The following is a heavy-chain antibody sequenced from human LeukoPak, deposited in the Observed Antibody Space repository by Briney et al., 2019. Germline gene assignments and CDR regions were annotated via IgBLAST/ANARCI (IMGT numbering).Heavy chain of an antibody. V-gene: IGHV3-66*01. CDR2: IYSGGST. Sequence: GGSLRLSCAASGFTVSSNYMSWVRQAPGKGLEWVSVIYSGGSTYYADSVKGRFTIYRDNSKNTLYLQMSSLRAEDTAVYYCARDQGCSSTSCPLGYYYYYGMDVWGQGTTVTVS. CDR1: GFTVSSNY. D-gene: IGHD2-2*01. CDR3: ARDQGCSSTSCPLGYYYYYGMDV. J-gene: IGHJ6*02.